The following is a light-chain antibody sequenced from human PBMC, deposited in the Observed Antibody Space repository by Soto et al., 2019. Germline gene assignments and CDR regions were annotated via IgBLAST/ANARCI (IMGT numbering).Light chain of an antibody. CDR1: PGISNN. Sequence: DIQMTQSPSSLSASVGDRVTITRRASPGISNNLAWYQQKPGKVPKLLIYAASSFHAGVPSRFSGRGSGTDFTLTISSLQTEDVATYYGQNYFSTPRTFGQGTKVEIK. J-gene: IGKJ1*01. V-gene: IGKV1-27*01. CDR2: AAS. CDR3: QNYFSTPRT.